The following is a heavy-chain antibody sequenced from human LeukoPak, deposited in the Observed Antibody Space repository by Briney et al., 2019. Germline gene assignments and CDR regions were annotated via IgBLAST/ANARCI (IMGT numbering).Heavy chain of an antibody. J-gene: IGHJ4*02. V-gene: IGHV4-59*01. D-gene: IGHD3-22*01. CDR3: ARWGDFGLNMILF. CDR1: GGSITSYF. Sequence: SETLSLTCSVSGGSITSYFWTWIRQPPGKGLEWIGGIYYSGSTNYNPSLKSRVTISVDTSKHQFFLNLNSVTAGDTAVYYCARWGDFGLNMILFWGQGTLVTVSS. CDR2: IYYSGST.